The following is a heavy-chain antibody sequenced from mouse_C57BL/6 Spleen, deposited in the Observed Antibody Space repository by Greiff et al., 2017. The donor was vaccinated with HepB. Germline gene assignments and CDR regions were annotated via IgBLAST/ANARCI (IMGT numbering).Heavy chain of an antibody. CDR1: GYTFTDYY. V-gene: IGHV1-19*01. J-gene: IGHJ4*01. D-gene: IGHD2-4*01. Sequence: VQLQQSGPVLVKPGASVKMSCKASGYTFTDYYMNWVKQSHGKSLEWIGVINPYNGGTSYNQKFKGKATLTVDKSSSTAYMELNSLTSEDSAVYYCARTDDSYYYAMDYWGQGTSVTVSS. CDR2: INPYNGGT. CDR3: ARTDDSYYYAMDY.